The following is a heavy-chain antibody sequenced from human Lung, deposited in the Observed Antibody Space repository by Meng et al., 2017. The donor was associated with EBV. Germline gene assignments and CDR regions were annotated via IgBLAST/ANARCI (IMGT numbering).Heavy chain of an antibody. J-gene: IGHJ4*02. CDR3: ARALFDYYDSSGYYDY. Sequence: VQLQQWGAGLLKPSETLSLTCAVYGGSFSGYYWSWIRQPPGKGLEWIGEINHSGSTNYNPSLKSRVTISVDTSKNQFSLKLSSVTAADTAVYYCARALFDYYDSSGYYDYWGQGTLVTVFS. V-gene: IGHV4-34*01. CDR2: INHSGST. CDR1: GGSFSGYY. D-gene: IGHD3-22*01.